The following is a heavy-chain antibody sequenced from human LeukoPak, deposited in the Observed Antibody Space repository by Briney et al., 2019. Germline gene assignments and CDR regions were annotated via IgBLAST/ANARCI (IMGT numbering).Heavy chain of an antibody. D-gene: IGHD6-13*01. Sequence: PGGSLRLSCAASGINFRSSGMHWVRQAPGKGLEWVTFIQNDGSDKYYAASVKGRFTISRDNSKNTVYLLMASLRADDTALYYCAREGGRAVPGRFDQWGQGTLVTVSS. CDR1: GINFRSSG. V-gene: IGHV3-30*02. CDR2: IQNDGSDK. CDR3: AREGGRAVPGRFDQ. J-gene: IGHJ4*02.